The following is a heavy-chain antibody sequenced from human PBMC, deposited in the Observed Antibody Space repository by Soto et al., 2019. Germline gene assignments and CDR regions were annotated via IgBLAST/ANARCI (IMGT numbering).Heavy chain of an antibody. V-gene: IGHV3-53*04. D-gene: IGHD2-15*01. Sequence: TGGSLRLSCAASGFTVSSNYMSWVRQAPGKGLEWVSVIYSGGSTYYADSVKGRFTISRHNSKNTLYLQMNSLRAEDTAVYYCARMGYCSGGSCQPRHFDYWGQGTLVTVSS. CDR2: IYSGGST. J-gene: IGHJ4*02. CDR3: ARMGYCSGGSCQPRHFDY. CDR1: GFTVSSNY.